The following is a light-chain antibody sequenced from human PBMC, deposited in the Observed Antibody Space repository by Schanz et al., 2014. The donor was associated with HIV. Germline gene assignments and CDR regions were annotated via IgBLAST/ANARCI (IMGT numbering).Light chain of an antibody. CDR3: CSYAGTPYV. Sequence: QSVLTQPASVSGSPGQSISISCTGTSGDVGSYNYVSWYQQHPGKAPKLMIYEGSKWPSGVSNRFSGSKSGNTASLTISGLQAEDEADYYCCSYAGTPYVFGTGTKLTVL. CDR1: SGDVGSYNY. J-gene: IGLJ1*01. V-gene: IGLV2-23*01. CDR2: EGS.